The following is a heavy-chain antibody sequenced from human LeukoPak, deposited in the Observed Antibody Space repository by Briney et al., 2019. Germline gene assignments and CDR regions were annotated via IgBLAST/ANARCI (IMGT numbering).Heavy chain of an antibody. D-gene: IGHD3-22*01. J-gene: IGHJ2*01. Sequence: ASVKVSCKASGGTFSSYAISWVRQAPGQGLEWMGGIIPIFGTANYAQKFQGRVTITADESTSTAYMELSSLRSEDTAVYYCARGWSYDSSGYYHPTGLFDLWGRGTLVTVSS. CDR2: IIPIFGTA. CDR1: GGTFSSYA. CDR3: ARGWSYDSSGYYHPTGLFDL. V-gene: IGHV1-69*13.